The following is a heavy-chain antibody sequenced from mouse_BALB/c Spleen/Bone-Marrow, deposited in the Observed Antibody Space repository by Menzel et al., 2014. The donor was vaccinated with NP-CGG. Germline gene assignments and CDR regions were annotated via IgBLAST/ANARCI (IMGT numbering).Heavy chain of an antibody. Sequence: EVMLVESGGGLVKSGGSLKLSCAAPGFTFNNYGMSWVRQTPEKRLEWVATISGGGSYTFYPDSVKGRFTISRDNAKNDLYLQLSSLRSEDTALYYCARYAYYDQTEVSFVYWGQGTLVTDSA. V-gene: IGHV5-9-2*01. J-gene: IGHJ3*01. D-gene: IGHD2-4*01. CDR2: ISGGGSYT. CDR1: GFTFNNYG. CDR3: ARYAYYDQTEVSFVY.